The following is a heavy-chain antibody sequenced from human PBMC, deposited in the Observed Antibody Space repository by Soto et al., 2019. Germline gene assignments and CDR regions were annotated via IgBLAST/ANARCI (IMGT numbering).Heavy chain of an antibody. D-gene: IGHD5-18*01. J-gene: IGHJ4*02. CDR3: AKDRVQIWLYVGIFDD. V-gene: IGHV3-30*18. Sequence: GGSLRLSCAASGFTFSNYGMHWVRQAPGKGLEWVAVISNDGSNKNYADSVKGRFTISRDNSRNTLYLQMNSLRAEDTAVYYWAKDRVQIWLYVGIFDDWGQGTMVTVSS. CDR2: ISNDGSNK. CDR1: GFTFSNYG.